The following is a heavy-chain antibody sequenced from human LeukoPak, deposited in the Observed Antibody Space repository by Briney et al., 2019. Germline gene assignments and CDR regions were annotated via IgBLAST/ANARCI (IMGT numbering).Heavy chain of an antibody. D-gene: IGHD6-6*01. Sequence: ASVKVSCKASGYTFTGYYMHWVRQAPGQGLEWMGWINPNSGGTNYAQKFQGRVTMTRDTSISTAYMELSRLRSDDTAVYYCARDLSVAARLSYYYYYMDVWGKGTTVTVSS. CDR2: INPNSGGT. CDR1: GYTFTGYY. V-gene: IGHV1-2*02. J-gene: IGHJ6*03. CDR3: ARDLSVAARLSYYYYYMDV.